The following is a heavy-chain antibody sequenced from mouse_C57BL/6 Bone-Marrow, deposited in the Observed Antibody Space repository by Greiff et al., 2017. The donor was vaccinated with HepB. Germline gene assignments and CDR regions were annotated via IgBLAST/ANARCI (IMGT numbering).Heavy chain of an antibody. CDR2: INPNNGGT. V-gene: IGHV1-18*01. Sequence: VQLKQSGPELVKPGASVKIPCKASGYTFTDYNMDWVKQSHGKSLEWIGDINPNNGGTIYNQKFKGKATLTVDKSSSTAYMELRSLTSEDTAVYYCARSSLFYYYGSTSWFAYWGQGTLVTVSA. J-gene: IGHJ3*01. CDR3: ARSSLFYYYGSTSWFAY. CDR1: GYTFTDYN. D-gene: IGHD1-1*01.